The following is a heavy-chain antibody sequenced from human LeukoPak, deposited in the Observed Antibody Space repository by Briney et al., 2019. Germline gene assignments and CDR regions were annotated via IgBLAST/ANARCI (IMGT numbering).Heavy chain of an antibody. J-gene: IGHJ4*02. CDR3: ARVGSLGELSFDY. V-gene: IGHV1-24*01. Sequence: ASVKVSCKVSGYTLTELSMHWVRQAPGKGLEWMGGFDPEDGETIYAQKFQGRVTMTRDTSTSTVYMELSSLRSEDTAVYYCARVGSLGELSFDYWGQGTLVTVSS. D-gene: IGHD3-16*02. CDR2: FDPEDGET. CDR1: GYTLTELS.